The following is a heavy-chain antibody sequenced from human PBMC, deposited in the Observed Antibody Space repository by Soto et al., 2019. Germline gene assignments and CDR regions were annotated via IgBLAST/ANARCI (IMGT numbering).Heavy chain of an antibody. V-gene: IGHV3-7*01. J-gene: IGHJ4*02. Sequence: GGSLRLSCAVSGFTFGSYWMDWVRLIPGKGLEWVAYIKPDGSATYYVDSVKGRFTISRDNAKNSLYLQMNSLRVEDTSVYYCARAGYCGPGCYYYFDYWGQGTLVTVSS. CDR3: ARAGYCGPGCYYYFDY. D-gene: IGHD2-21*02. CDR2: IKPDGSAT. CDR1: GFTFGSYW.